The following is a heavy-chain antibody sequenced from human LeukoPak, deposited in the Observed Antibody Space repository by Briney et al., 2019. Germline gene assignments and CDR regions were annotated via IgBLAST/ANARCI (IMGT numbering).Heavy chain of an antibody. V-gene: IGHV1-8*01. Sequence: GASVKVSCKASGYTFTSYDINWVRRATGQGLEWMGWMNPNSGNTGYAQKFQGRVTMTRNTSISTAYMELSSLRSEDTAVYYCARVGVAGKNYYYGMDVWGQGTTVTVSS. CDR2: MNPNSGNT. J-gene: IGHJ6*02. CDR1: GYTFTSYD. D-gene: IGHD6-19*01. CDR3: ARVGVAGKNYYYGMDV.